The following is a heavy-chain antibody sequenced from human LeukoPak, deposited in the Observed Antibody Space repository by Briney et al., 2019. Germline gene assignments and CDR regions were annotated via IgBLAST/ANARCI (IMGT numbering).Heavy chain of an antibody. CDR2: IYHSGST. V-gene: IGHV4-38-2*01. Sequence: SETQSLTCAVSGYSISSGYYWGWIRQPPGKGLEWIGSIYHSGSTYYNPSLKSRVTISVDTSKNQFSLKLSSVTAADTAVYYCATYSGYETKLYYFDYWGQGTLVTVSS. CDR3: ATYSGYETKLYYFDY. D-gene: IGHD5-12*01. J-gene: IGHJ4*02. CDR1: GYSISSGYY.